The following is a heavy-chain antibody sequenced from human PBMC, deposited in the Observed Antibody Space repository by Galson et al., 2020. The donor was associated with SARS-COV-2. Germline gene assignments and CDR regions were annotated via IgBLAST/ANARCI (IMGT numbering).Heavy chain of an antibody. CDR1: GFTFSSYG. CDR2: ISTDGSNK. J-gene: IGHJ3*02. V-gene: IGHV3-30*18. D-gene: IGHD2-15*01. Sequence: GQSLKISCAASGFTFSSYGMHWVPQAPGKGPEWVAIISTDGSNKLYADSLKGRFTISRDNSKSTLYLQMNSLRTEDTAVYYFAKETSKGYCSYMICWSGAFDIWGQGTKVTV. CDR3: AKETSKGYCSYMICWSGAFDI.